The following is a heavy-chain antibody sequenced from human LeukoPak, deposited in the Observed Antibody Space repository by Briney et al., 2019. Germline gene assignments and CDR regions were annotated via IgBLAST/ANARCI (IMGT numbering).Heavy chain of an antibody. V-gene: IGHV4-39*01. CDR2: ISYSGTT. Sequence: PSETLSLTCTVSGGSISSSSGYYWGWIRQPPGKGLEWIGSISYSGTTYYNPSLKSRVTIFEDTSKNQFSLKLSSVTAADTAVYYCARLLRRDNWFDPWGQGTLVTASS. CDR3: ARLLRRDNWFDP. CDR1: GGSISSSSGYY. J-gene: IGHJ5*02. D-gene: IGHD2/OR15-2a*01.